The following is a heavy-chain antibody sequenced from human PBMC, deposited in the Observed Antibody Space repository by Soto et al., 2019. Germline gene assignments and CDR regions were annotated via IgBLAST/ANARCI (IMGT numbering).Heavy chain of an antibody. J-gene: IGHJ6*02. CDR3: AKVSYDFWSGYYCGPKSYYYGMDV. D-gene: IGHD3-3*01. CDR1: GFTFSDYV. Sequence: PGGSLRLSCATSGFTFSDYVMHWVRQAPGKGLEWVAVLWYHGSDKFYADSVKGRFTISRDNSKNTLYLQMNSLRAEDTAVYYCAKVSYDFWSGYYCGPKSYYYGMDVWGQGTTVTVSS. V-gene: IGHV3-33*06. CDR2: LWYHGSDK.